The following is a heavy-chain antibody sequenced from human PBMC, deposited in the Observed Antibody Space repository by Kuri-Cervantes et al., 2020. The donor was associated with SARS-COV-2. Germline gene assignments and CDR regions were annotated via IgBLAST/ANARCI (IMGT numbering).Heavy chain of an antibody. D-gene: IGHD5-12*01. Sequence: KVSCKGSGYSFTSYWIGWVRQMPGKGLEWMGIIYPGDSDTRYSPSFQGQVTISADKSISTAYLQWSSLKASDTAMYYCARRVGLRSGFRAFDYWGQGTLVTVSS. CDR3: ARRVGLRSGFRAFDY. V-gene: IGHV5-51*01. J-gene: IGHJ4*02. CDR1: GYSFTSYW. CDR2: IYPGDSDT.